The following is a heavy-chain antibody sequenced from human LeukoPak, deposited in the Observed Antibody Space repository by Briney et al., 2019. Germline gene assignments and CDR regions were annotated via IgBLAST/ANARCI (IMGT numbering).Heavy chain of an antibody. CDR2: ISAYNGNT. Sequence: GAPVKCSCKAFGYTLTSYGISRVRQAPGQGLEWTGCISAYNGNTNYAQKLQGRVTMTTDTSTSTAYMELRSLRSDDTAVYYCARDQVEYGSGSYYTFDYWGQGTLVTVSS. CDR1: GYTLTSYG. V-gene: IGHV1-18*04. J-gene: IGHJ4*02. D-gene: IGHD3-10*01. CDR3: ARDQVEYGSGSYYTFDY.